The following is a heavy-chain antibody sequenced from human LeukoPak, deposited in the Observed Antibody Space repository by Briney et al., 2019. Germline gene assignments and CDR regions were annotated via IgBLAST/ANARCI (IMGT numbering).Heavy chain of an antibody. D-gene: IGHD6-13*01. Sequence: GGSLRLSCAASGFTFDDYAMHWVRQAPGKGLEWVSGISWNSGSIGYADSVKGRFTISRDNSKNTLYLQMNSLRAEDTAVYYCAKDLAFGAAGDYWGQGTLVTVSS. CDR1: GFTFDDYA. CDR3: AKDLAFGAAGDY. V-gene: IGHV3-9*01. CDR2: ISWNSGSI. J-gene: IGHJ4*02.